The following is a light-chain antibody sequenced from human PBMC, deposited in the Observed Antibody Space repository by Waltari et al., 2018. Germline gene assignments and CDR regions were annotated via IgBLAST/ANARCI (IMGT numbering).Light chain of an antibody. CDR2: EVN. CDR1: SSDVGKYDL. CDR3: CSYAGSGVVI. V-gene: IGLV2-23*02. J-gene: IGLJ2*01. Sequence: QSALTQPASVSESPGQSITISCTGTSSDVGKYDLVSWYQQRPGKAPSLIIFEVNKRPSEISERFSGSKSANTASLTISGLQAEDEAHYYCCSYAGSGVVIFGGGTKVTV.